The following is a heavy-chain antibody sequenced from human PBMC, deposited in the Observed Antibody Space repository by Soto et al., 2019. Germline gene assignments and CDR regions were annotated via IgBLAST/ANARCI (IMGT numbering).Heavy chain of an antibody. CDR2: IYYSGST. V-gene: IGHV4-39*01. CDR1: GGSISSSSYY. CDR3: AKVDTAMVGALYYYYGMDV. J-gene: IGHJ6*02. D-gene: IGHD5-18*01. Sequence: SETLSLTCTVSGGSISSSSYYWGWIRQPPGKGLEWIGSIYYSGSTYYNPSLKSRVTISVDTSKNQFPRKLSSVTAADTAVYYCAKVDTAMVGALYYYYGMDVWGQGTTVTVSS.